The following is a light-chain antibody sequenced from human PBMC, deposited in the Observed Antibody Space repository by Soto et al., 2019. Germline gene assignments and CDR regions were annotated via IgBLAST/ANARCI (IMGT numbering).Light chain of an antibody. CDR2: KVS. CDR3: MQGTHWPPYT. Sequence: DVVMTQSPLSLPVTLGQPASISCRSSQSLVHSDGNTYLNWLQQRPGQSPRRLIYKVSNRDSGVPDRFSGSGSGTNFTLKISRVEAEDVGVYYCMQGTHWPPYTFGQRTKLESK. J-gene: IGKJ2*01. V-gene: IGKV2-30*02. CDR1: QSLVHSDGNTY.